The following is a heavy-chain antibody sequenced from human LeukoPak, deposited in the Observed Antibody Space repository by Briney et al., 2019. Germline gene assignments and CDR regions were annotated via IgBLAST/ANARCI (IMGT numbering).Heavy chain of an antibody. CDR3: AREYYYDSSGYYSHHLDY. CDR2: INANSGGT. J-gene: IGHJ4*02. CDR1: GYTFTGYY. D-gene: IGHD3-22*01. V-gene: IGHV1-2*02. Sequence: ASVKVSCKASGYTFTGYYMHWVRQAPGQGLEWMGWINANSGGTNYAQKFQGRVTMTRDTSIDTAYMELSRLRSDDTAVYYCAREYYYDSSGYYSHHLDYWGQGTLVTVSS.